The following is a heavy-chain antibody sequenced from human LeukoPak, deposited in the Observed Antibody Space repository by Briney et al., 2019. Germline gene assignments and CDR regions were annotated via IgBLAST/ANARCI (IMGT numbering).Heavy chain of an antibody. CDR3: ARDVHCSSTSCYILAYFDR. J-gene: IGHJ5*02. CDR2: IYTSGST. V-gene: IGHV4-61*02. CDR1: GGSISSGRYY. Sequence: SETLSLTCTVSGGSISSGRYYWSWLRQPAGKGLEWIGRIYTSGSTNYNPSLKSRVTISVDTSKNQFSLKLSSVAAADTAVYYCARDVHCSSTSCYILAYFDRWGQGTLVTVSS. D-gene: IGHD2-2*02.